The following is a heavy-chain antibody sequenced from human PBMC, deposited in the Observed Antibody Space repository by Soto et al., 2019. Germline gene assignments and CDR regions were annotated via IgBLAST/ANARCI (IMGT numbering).Heavy chain of an antibody. D-gene: IGHD5-12*01. J-gene: IGHJ4*02. CDR2: IYSGGST. V-gene: IGHV3-53*04. CDR1: GSPFIRTY. Sequence: EVQLVESGGGLFKLGGSLNSPGEPSGSPFIRTYMSWVRQAPGKGLGWVSVIYSGGSTYYADSVKGRFTISRHNSKNTLYLQMNSLRAEDTAVYYCAEGYSGYEGYWGQGTLVTVSS. CDR3: AEGYSGYEGY.